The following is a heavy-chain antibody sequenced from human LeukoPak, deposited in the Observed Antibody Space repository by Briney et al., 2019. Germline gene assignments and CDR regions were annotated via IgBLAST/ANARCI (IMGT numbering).Heavy chain of an antibody. V-gene: IGHV3-7*03. D-gene: IGHD1-26*01. CDR2: IKQDGSEK. Sequence: GGSLRLSCAASGFTFSDYWLTWVRQAPGKGLEWVANIKQDGSEKYYVDSVKGRFTISRDDVKGSLFLQMDSLGADDTAVYFCARGDRVGVTTGHFDYWGQGALVTVS. J-gene: IGHJ4*02. CDR3: ARGDRVGVTTGHFDY. CDR1: GFTFSDYW.